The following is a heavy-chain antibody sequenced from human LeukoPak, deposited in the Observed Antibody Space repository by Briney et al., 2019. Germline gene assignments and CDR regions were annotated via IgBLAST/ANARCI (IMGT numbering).Heavy chain of an antibody. CDR3: ARGGFGAFDY. J-gene: IGHJ4*02. CDR2: GYHTGAT. V-gene: IGHV4-38-2*01. D-gene: IGHD3-10*01. CDR1: GYSISSGHY. Sequence: PSETLSLTCAVSGYSISSGHYWGWIRQPPGKGLEWIGSGYHTGATYYNPSLESRVIISLDMSKNQISLKVTSVTAADTAVYYCARGGFGAFDYWGQGTLVTVSS.